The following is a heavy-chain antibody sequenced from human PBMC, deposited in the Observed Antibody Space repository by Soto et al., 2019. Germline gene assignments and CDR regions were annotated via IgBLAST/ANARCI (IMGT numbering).Heavy chain of an antibody. CDR1: GFAFSSYE. Sequence: GGSLRLSCGASGFAFSSYEMNWVRQAPGKGLEWVSYISSSGTTMYYADSVQGRFTISRDNAKNSLYLQMSSLRAEDTAIYYCARSDVWTGYYALDYWGQGALVTVSS. CDR3: ARSDVWTGYYALDY. V-gene: IGHV3-48*03. D-gene: IGHD3-3*01. J-gene: IGHJ4*02. CDR2: ISSSGTTM.